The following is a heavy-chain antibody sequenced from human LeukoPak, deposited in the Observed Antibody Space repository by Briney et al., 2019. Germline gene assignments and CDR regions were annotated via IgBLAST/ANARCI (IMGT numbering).Heavy chain of an antibody. CDR1: GGSISTYY. D-gene: IGHD1-26*01. CDR2: IYHNGRT. J-gene: IGHJ4*02. V-gene: IGHV4-59*01. Sequence: PAETLSLTCSVCGGSISTYYWSWIRQSPGKGLEGSGYIYHNGRTNHNSSLKSRVTISVHPSKNPFSLTLSSVTAADPAVYYCARDRSGASYFDSWGQGTMVTVSS. CDR3: ARDRSGASYFDS.